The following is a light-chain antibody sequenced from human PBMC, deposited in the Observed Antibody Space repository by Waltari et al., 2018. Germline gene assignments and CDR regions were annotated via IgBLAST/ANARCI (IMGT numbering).Light chain of an antibody. V-gene: IGLV2-23*02. CDR2: DVD. J-gene: IGLJ3*02. CDR1: SSDIGKYNL. CDR3: CSYAGSAVSV. Sequence: QSALTQTATVSGSPGQSITISCSGASSDIGKYNLVSWYQQHPGKAPTLRVYDVDKRPSGVSNRFSGSKSGNTAFLTISGLQTADEADYYCCSYAGSAVSVFGGGTKLTVL.